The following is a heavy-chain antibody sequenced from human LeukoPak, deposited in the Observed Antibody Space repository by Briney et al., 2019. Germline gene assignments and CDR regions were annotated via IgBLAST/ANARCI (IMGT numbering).Heavy chain of an antibody. CDR1: GFTFRSYE. Sequence: GGSLRLSCVASGFTFRSYEMNWVRQPPGKGLEWVAYIYSSGSTTYYADPVKGRFPVSRDNAKNSLYLQMNSLRVEDTAVYYCVRGGYGDYGRGSWGQGTLLTVSS. V-gene: IGHV3-48*03. J-gene: IGHJ5*02. CDR2: IYSSGSTT. D-gene: IGHD4-17*01. CDR3: VRGGYGDYGRGS.